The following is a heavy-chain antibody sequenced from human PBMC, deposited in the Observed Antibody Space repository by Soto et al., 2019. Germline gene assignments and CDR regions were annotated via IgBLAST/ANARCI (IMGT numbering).Heavy chain of an antibody. J-gene: IGHJ6*02. CDR2: MSYDGSKK. V-gene: IGHV3-30*18. D-gene: IGHD1-26*01. CDR1: GFTFSSYG. Sequence: PGGSLRLSCAATGFTFSSYGMHWVRQAPGKGLEWVAVMSYDGSKKYHADSVKGRFTISRDSSKNTLYLQMNSLRAEDTAVYYCAKSRGSYNYHHYYGMDVWGQGTTVTVSS. CDR3: AKSRGSYNYHHYYGMDV.